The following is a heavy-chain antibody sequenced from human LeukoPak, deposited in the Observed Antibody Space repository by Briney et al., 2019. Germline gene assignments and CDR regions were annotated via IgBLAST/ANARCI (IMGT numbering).Heavy chain of an antibody. Sequence: SVKVSCKASGGTFSSYAISWVRQAPGQGLEWMGGIIPIFGTANYAQKFQGRVTITADKSTSTAYMELSSLRSEDTAVYYCARHSGSGWQALGYWGQGTLVTVSS. CDR2: IIPIFGTA. CDR1: GGTFSSYA. V-gene: IGHV1-69*06. CDR3: ARHSGSGWQALGY. J-gene: IGHJ4*02. D-gene: IGHD6-19*01.